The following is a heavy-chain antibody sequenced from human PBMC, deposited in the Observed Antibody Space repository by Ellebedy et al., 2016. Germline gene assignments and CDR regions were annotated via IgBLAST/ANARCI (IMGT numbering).Heavy chain of an antibody. CDR3: ARVGYCSSTSCGHFDY. CDR1: GYTFTSYA. CDR2: INAGNGNT. D-gene: IGHD2-2*01. J-gene: IGHJ4*02. V-gene: IGHV1-3*01. Sequence: ASVKVSCKASGYTFTSYAMHWVRQAPGQRLGWMGWINAGNGNTKYSQKFQGRVTITRDTSASTAYMELSSLRSEDTAVYYCARVGYCSSTSCGHFDYWGQGTLVTVSS.